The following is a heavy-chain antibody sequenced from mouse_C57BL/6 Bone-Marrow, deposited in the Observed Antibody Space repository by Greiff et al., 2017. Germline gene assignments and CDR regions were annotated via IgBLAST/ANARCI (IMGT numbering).Heavy chain of an antibody. D-gene: IGHD1-1*01. V-gene: IGHV14-4*01. CDR3: THYYGSSPWFAY. J-gene: IGHJ3*01. Sequence: VQLQQSGAELVRPGASVKLSCTASGFNIKDDYMHWVKQRPEQGLEWIGWIDPENGDTEYASKFQGKATITADTSSNTAYLQLSSLTSDDTAVYYCTHYYGSSPWFAYWGQGTLVTVSA. CDR2: IDPENGDT. CDR1: GFNIKDDY.